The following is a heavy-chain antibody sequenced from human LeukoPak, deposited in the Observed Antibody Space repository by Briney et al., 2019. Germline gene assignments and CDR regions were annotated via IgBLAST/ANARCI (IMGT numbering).Heavy chain of an antibody. J-gene: IGHJ4*02. CDR2: IIPIFGTA. CDR1: GGTFSSYA. V-gene: IGHV1-69*13. Sequence: GASVKVSCKASGGTFSSYAISWVRQAPGQGLEWMGGIIPIFGTANYAQKFQGRVTITADESTSTAYMELSSLRSEDTAVYYCARGQFGWDYYGSGSHFDYWGQGTLVTVSS. D-gene: IGHD3-10*01. CDR3: ARGQFGWDYYGSGSHFDY.